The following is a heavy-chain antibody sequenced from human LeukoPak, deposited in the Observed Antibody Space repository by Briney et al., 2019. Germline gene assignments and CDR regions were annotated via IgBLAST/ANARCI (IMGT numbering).Heavy chain of an antibody. CDR3: ARGRITMVRGVLFDY. CDR1: GGSFSGYY. J-gene: IGHJ4*02. CDR2: INHSGST. V-gene: IGHV4-34*01. D-gene: IGHD3-10*01. Sequence: SETLSLTCAVYGGSFSGYYWSWIRQPPGKGLEWIGEINHSGSTNYNPSLKSQVTISVDTSKNQFSLKLSSVTAADTAVYYCARGRITMVRGVLFDYWGQGTLVTVSS.